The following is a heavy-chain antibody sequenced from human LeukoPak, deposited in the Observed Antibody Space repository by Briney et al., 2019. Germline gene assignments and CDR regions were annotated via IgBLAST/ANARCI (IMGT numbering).Heavy chain of an antibody. D-gene: IGHD3-10*01. CDR3: ARTYYYGSGSCFDS. CDR1: GFTFSSYS. Sequence: GGSLRLSCAASGFTFSSYSMNWVRQAPGKGVEWVSSVGTSSAYIYYADSVKGRFTISRDNAKKSLYLRMNSLRAEDTAVYYCARTYYYGSGSCFDSWGQGTLVTVSS. CDR2: VGTSSAYI. V-gene: IGHV3-21*01. J-gene: IGHJ4*02.